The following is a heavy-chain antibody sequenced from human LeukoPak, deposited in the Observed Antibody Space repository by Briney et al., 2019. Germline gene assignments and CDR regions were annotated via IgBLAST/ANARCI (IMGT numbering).Heavy chain of an antibody. CDR3: ATPTDGGNSGAFDI. CDR1: GGSISSGGYY. Sequence: SQTLSLTCTVSGGSISSGGYYWSWIRQHPGKGLEWIGYIYYSGSTYYNPSLKSRVTISVDTSKNQFSLKLSSVTAADTAVYYCATPTDGGNSGAFDIWGQGTMVTVSS. D-gene: IGHD4-23*01. V-gene: IGHV4-31*03. J-gene: IGHJ3*02. CDR2: IYYSGST.